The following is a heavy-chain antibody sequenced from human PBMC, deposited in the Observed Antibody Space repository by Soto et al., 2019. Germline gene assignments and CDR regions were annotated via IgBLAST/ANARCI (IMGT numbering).Heavy chain of an antibody. J-gene: IGHJ5*02. CDR1: GGSISSGGYY. CDR2: IYYSGST. V-gene: IGHV4-31*03. CDR3: ARDGYYGSGSSNWIDP. D-gene: IGHD3-10*01. Sequence: QVQLQESGPGLVKPSQTLSLTCTVSGGSISSGGYYWSWIRQHPGKGLEWIGYIYYSGSTYYNPSLKSRVTLSVDTSKNQFSLKLSSVTAADTAVYYCARDGYYGSGSSNWIDPWGQGTLVTVSS.